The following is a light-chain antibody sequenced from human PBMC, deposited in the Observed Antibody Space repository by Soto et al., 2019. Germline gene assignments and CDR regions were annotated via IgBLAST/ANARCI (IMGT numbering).Light chain of an antibody. V-gene: IGKV1-39*01. CDR1: HSVFKY. CDR2: EAT. Sequence: DIQMTQSPSSLSASVGDRVTISCRSSHSVFKYLNWYQQRPGKAPNLLVYEATSLETGVSSRFSGSGSGKEFTLTISSLQPEDFATYYCQQSYVSPWTFGQGTKVEI. J-gene: IGKJ1*01. CDR3: QQSYVSPWT.